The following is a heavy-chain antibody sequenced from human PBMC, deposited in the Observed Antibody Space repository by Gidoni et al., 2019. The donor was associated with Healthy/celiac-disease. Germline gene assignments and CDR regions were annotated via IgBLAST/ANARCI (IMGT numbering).Heavy chain of an antibody. CDR1: GGSISSYS. J-gene: IGHJ3*02. D-gene: IGHD3-9*01. Sequence: QVQLQASGPGLVKPSEPLSLPCPVSGGSISSYSWSWIRQPPGQGLEWIGYIYYSGSTNYNPYLKSRVTISVDTSKNQFSLKLSAVTAADTAGYYCARVPYYDILTGYRGDAFDIWGQGTMVTVSS. V-gene: IGHV4-59*01. CDR2: IYYSGST. CDR3: ARVPYYDILTGYRGDAFDI.